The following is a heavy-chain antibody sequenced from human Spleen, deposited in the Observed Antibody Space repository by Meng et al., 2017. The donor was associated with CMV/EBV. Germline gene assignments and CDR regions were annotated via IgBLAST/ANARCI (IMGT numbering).Heavy chain of an antibody. D-gene: IGHD2-8*01. J-gene: IGHJ3*02. CDR2: INPNTGGT. V-gene: IGHV1-2*02. Sequence: ASVKVSCKTSGYTFTGHYLHWVRQAPGQGLEWVGWINPNTGGTNYAQKLQGRVTMTRDTSISTAYMDLRRLRSDDTAVYFCARSAVLEWTSAFDIWGQGTMVTVSS. CDR1: GYTFTGHY. CDR3: ARSAVLEWTSAFDI.